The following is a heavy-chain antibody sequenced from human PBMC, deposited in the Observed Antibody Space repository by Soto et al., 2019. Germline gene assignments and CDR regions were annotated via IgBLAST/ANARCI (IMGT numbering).Heavy chain of an antibody. CDR1: GYSFSTYW. Sequence: GESLKISCKASGYSFSTYWIGWVRQMPGKGLEWMGFIYPGDSDTRYSPSFQGQVTISVDKSTSTTYLQWSSLKASDTAMYYCARYIVVGNYYYYGMDVWGQGTTVTAP. CDR2: IYPGDSDT. J-gene: IGHJ6*02. D-gene: IGHD2-2*01. V-gene: IGHV5-51*01. CDR3: ARYIVVGNYYYYGMDV.